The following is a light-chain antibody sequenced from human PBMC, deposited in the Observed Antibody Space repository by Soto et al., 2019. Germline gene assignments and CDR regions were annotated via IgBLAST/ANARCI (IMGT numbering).Light chain of an antibody. CDR3: QKDYNLPIT. V-gene: IGKV3D-7*01. Sequence: EIVMTQSPATLSLSPGERATLSCRASQSIGGSYLSWYQQKPGQAPRLLIYGASTRTTGIPARFSGGGSGADFTLTISSLQPEDFAVYYCQKDYNLPITFGQGTRLEIK. J-gene: IGKJ5*01. CDR2: GAS. CDR1: QSIGGSY.